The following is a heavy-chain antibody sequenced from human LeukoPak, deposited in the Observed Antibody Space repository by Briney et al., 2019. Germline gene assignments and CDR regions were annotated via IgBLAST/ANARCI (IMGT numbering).Heavy chain of an antibody. J-gene: IGHJ4*02. D-gene: IGHD2-15*01. CDR1: GFTFSSYS. CDR3: ASITCSGGSCYSGGSDY. CDR2: ISSSSSYI. V-gene: IGHV3-21*01. Sequence: GGSLRLSCAASGFTFSSYSMNWVRQAPGKGLEWVSSISSSSSYIYYADSVKGRFTISRDNAKNSLYLQMNSLRAEDTAVYYCASITCSGGSCYSGGSDYWGQGTLVTVSS.